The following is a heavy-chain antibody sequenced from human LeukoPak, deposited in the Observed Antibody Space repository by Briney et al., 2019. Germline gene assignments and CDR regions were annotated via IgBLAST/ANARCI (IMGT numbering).Heavy chain of an antibody. Sequence: GGSLRLSCAASGFTVSSNYMSWVRQAPGKGLEWVSVIYSGGSTNYADSVKGRFTIPRDNSKNTLYLQMSSLRAEDTAVYYCARHITGWYFDLWGRGTLVTVSS. CDR2: IYSGGST. V-gene: IGHV3-53*01. CDR1: GFTVSSNY. CDR3: ARHITGWYFDL. D-gene: IGHD3-3*01. J-gene: IGHJ2*01.